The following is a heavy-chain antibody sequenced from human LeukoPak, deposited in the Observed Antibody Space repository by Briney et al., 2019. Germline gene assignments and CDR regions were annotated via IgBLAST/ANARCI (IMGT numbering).Heavy chain of an antibody. CDR3: ARGLGSY. Sequence: PGGSLRLLCAASQFTFSSYWMHWVRQGPGKGPVWVSRIKTDGSATLYADSVKGRFTISRDNAKNTLFLQMNSLGVEDMAVYYCARGLGSYWGQGTLVTVFS. CDR1: QFTFSSYW. D-gene: IGHD2-15*01. J-gene: IGHJ4*02. V-gene: IGHV3-74*01. CDR2: IKTDGSAT.